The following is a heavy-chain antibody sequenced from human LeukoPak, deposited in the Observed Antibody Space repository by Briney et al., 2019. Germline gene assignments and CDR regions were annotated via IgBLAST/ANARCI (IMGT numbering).Heavy chain of an antibody. CDR2: ISGSGGST. J-gene: IGHJ4*02. CDR1: GFTFSSYA. D-gene: IGHD5-18*01. CDR3: AKDARGYSYGFDY. V-gene: IGHV3-23*01. Sequence: GGSLRLSCAASGFTFSSYAMNWDRQAPGKGLEWVSAISGSGGSTYYADSVKGRFTVSRDNSKNTLSLQMNSLIAEDTAVYFCAKDARGYSYGFDYCGQGTLVTVSS.